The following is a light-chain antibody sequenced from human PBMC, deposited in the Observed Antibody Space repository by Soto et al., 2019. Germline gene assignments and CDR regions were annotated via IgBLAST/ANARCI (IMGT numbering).Light chain of an antibody. CDR3: QQYYSSPPT. Sequence: DIVMTQSPDSLAVSLGERATINCKSSQSVLSSSTTQNYLAWYQQKAGQPPKLLIYWASTRESGVPDRFSGSGSGTDFTLTISSLQAEDVAVYYCQQYYSSPPTFGQGTKVEIK. CDR1: QSVLSSSTTQNY. CDR2: WAS. J-gene: IGKJ1*01. V-gene: IGKV4-1*01.